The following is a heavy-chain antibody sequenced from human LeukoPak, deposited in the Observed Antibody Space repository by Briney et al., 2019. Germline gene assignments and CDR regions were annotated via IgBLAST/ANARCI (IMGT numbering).Heavy chain of an antibody. CDR3: ATTPARGQYFDY. D-gene: IGHD1-26*01. J-gene: IGHJ4*02. CDR2: ICYSGST. CDR1: GGSVSSGSYY. Sequence: PSETLSLTCTVSGGSVSSGSYYWSWIRQPPGKGLEWIGYICYSGSTKYNPSLKSRVTISGDTSKNQFSLKLSSVTAADTAVYYCATTPARGQYFDYWGQGTLVTVSS. V-gene: IGHV4-61*01.